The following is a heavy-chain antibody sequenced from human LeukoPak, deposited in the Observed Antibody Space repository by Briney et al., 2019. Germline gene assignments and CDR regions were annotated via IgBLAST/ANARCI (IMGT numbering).Heavy chain of an antibody. Sequence: SETLSLNCTVSGGSISSSSYYWGWIRQPPGKGLEWIGSIYYSGSTYYNPSLKSRVTISVDTSKNQFSLKLSSVTAADTAVYYCARLKWELIDYWGQGTLVTVSS. CDR3: ARLKWELIDY. D-gene: IGHD1-26*01. CDR2: IYYSGST. J-gene: IGHJ4*02. V-gene: IGHV4-39*01. CDR1: GGSISSSSYY.